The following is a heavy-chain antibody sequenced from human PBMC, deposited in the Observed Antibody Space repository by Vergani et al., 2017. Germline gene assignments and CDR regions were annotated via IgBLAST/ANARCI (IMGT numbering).Heavy chain of an antibody. CDR3: AKGRLWFGESAVDY. Sequence: EVQLVESGGGLVKPGGSLRLSCAASGFTFSSYSMHWVRQAPGKGLEWVSSISSSSSYIYYADSVKGRFTISRDNSKNSLYLQMNSLRAEDTAVYYCAKGRLWFGESAVDYGGQGTLVTVSA. V-gene: IGHV3-21*01. J-gene: IGHJ4*02. CDR2: ISSSSSYI. CDR1: GFTFSSYS. D-gene: IGHD3-10*01.